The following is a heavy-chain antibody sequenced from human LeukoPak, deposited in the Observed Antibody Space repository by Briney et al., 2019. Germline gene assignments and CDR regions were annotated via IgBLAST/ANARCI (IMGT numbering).Heavy chain of an antibody. CDR3: ARARDILTGFDY. J-gene: IGHJ4*02. Sequence: GSSVNVSCKASVGTLSSYAISWVRQAPGQGLEWMGGIIPIFGTANYAQKFQGRVTITADESTSTAYMELSSLRSEDTAVYYCARARDILTGFDYWGQGTLVTVSS. CDR2: IIPIFGTA. CDR1: VGTLSSYA. V-gene: IGHV1-69*01. D-gene: IGHD3-9*01.